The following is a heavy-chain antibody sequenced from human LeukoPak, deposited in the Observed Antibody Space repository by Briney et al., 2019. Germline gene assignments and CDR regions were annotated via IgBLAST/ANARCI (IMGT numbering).Heavy chain of an antibody. V-gene: IGHV3-48*01. CDR1: GFTFSSFG. CDR2: SSSSSSTI. CDR3: ARVAGNSYGLDALDI. J-gene: IGHJ3*02. D-gene: IGHD5-18*01. Sequence: PGGSLRLSCAASGFTFSSFGMNWVRQAPGKGLEWVSYSSSSSSTIYYADSVKGRFTISRDNSKNTLYLQMNSLRAEDTAVYYCARVAGNSYGLDALDIWGPGTMVTVSS.